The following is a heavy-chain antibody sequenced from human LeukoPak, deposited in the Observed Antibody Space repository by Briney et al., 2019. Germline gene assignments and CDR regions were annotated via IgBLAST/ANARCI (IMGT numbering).Heavy chain of an antibody. D-gene: IGHD3-10*01. J-gene: IGHJ4*02. Sequence: TGGSLRLSCAASGFTFSSYAMHWVRQAPGKGLEWVAVISYDGSDKYYADSVKGRFTISRDNSKNTLYLQMNSLRAEDTVVYYCARDSSYGFDYWGQGTLVTVSS. V-gene: IGHV3-30*04. CDR2: ISYDGSDK. CDR1: GFTFSSYA. CDR3: ARDSSYGFDY.